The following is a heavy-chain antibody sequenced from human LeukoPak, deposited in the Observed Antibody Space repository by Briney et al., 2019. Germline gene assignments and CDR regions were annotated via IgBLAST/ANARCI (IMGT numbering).Heavy chain of an antibody. J-gene: IGHJ4*02. CDR1: GFTFSSYA. D-gene: IGHD4-17*01. Sequence: GGSLRLSCAASGFTFSSYAMSWVRQAPGKGLEWVSGISGSGGSTYYADSVKGRFTISRDNFKNTLYLQMNSLRAEDTAVYYCAKRGYGDYVIGNFDFWGQGTLVTVSS. V-gene: IGHV3-23*01. CDR3: AKRGYGDYVIGNFDF. CDR2: ISGSGGST.